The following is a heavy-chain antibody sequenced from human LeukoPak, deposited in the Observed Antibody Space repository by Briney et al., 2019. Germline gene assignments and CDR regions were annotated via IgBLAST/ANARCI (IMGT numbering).Heavy chain of an antibody. CDR1: GYTFTGYY. CDR3: ARAVPREWELLLPDY. J-gene: IGHJ4*02. D-gene: IGHD1-26*01. CDR2: INPNSGGT. Sequence: ASVKVTCKASGYTFTGYYMHWVRQAPGQGLEWMGWINPNSGGTNYAQKFQGRVTMTRDTSISTAYMELSRLRSDDTAVYYCARAVPREWELLLPDYWGQGTLVTVSS. V-gene: IGHV1-2*02.